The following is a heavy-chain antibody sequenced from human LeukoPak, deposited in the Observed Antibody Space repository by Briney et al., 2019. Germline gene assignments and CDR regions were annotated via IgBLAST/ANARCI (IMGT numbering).Heavy chain of an antibody. Sequence: GGSLRLSCAASGFTFSDYAMIWVRQAPGKGLEWVSAISGGGGNTYYADSVKGRFTISRDNSKNTLYLQMNSLRAEDTAVYYCGKNRYSGSLSPFDIWGQGTMVTVSS. J-gene: IGHJ3*02. V-gene: IGHV3-23*01. CDR3: GKNRYSGSLSPFDI. D-gene: IGHD1-26*01. CDR1: GFTFSDYA. CDR2: ISGGGGNT.